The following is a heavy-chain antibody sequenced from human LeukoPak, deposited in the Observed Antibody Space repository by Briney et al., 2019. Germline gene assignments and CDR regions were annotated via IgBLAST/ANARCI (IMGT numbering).Heavy chain of an antibody. V-gene: IGHV1-69*04. J-gene: IGHJ4*02. CDR2: IIPILGIA. Sequence: GASVKVSCKASGGTFSSYAISWVRQAPGQGLEWMGRIIPILGIANYAQKFQGRVTITADKSTSTAYMELSSLRSEDTAVYYCARDTREKPSYTAMASWYFDYWGQGTLVTVSS. D-gene: IGHD5-18*01. CDR1: GGTFSSYA. CDR3: ARDTREKPSYTAMASWYFDY.